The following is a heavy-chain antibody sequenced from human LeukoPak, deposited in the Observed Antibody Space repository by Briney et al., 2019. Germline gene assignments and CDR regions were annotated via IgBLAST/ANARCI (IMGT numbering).Heavy chain of an antibody. CDR1: GGSISSGDYS. V-gene: IGHV4-30-2*01. Sequence: SLTLSLTCAVSGGSISSGDYSWNWIRQPPGKGLEWFGYIYHSVSTYYNPSLKSRVTISLERSKNQFSLKLTSVTAADAALYYCARANGYYGSGIPYFDFWGQGTLVTVSS. J-gene: IGHJ4*02. CDR3: ARANGYYGSGIPYFDF. CDR2: IYHSVST. D-gene: IGHD3-10*01.